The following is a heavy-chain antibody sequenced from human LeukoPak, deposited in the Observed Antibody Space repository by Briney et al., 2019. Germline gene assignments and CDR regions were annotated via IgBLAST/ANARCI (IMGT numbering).Heavy chain of an antibody. Sequence: ASETLSLTCTVSGDSISSSSYCWGWIRQPPGKGLEWIGSIRYSGSTYYNPSLKSRVTMSVDTSNNQFSLRLTSVTAADTAVYYCARSPGPMPASTIYYFDYWGQGALVTVSA. V-gene: IGHV4-39*07. J-gene: IGHJ4*02. CDR1: GDSISSSSYC. CDR3: ARSPGPMPASTIYYFDY. CDR2: IRYSGST. D-gene: IGHD5-24*01.